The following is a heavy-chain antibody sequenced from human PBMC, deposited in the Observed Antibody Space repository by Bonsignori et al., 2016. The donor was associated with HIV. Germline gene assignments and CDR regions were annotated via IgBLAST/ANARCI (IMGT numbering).Heavy chain of an antibody. Sequence: WIRQPPGKGLEWVAFIRFDGSHKHYADSVKGRFTISRDNSKSTVYLQMNSLRAEDTAVYYCAKDGEWEFDYWGQGTLVTVSS. CDR2: IRFDGSHK. V-gene: IGHV3-30*02. CDR3: AKDGEWEFDY. J-gene: IGHJ4*02. D-gene: IGHD1-26*01.